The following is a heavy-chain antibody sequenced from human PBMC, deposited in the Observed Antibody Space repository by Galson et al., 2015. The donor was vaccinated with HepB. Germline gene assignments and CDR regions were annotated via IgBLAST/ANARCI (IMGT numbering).Heavy chain of an antibody. Sequence: SETLSLTCTVSGGSFSGYYWSWIRQPPGKGLEWIGEINHSGSTNYNPSLKSRVTISVDTSKNQFSLKLSSVTAADTAVYYCARGTIRRSGYSSSWYYFDYWGQGTLVTVSS. CDR2: INHSGST. D-gene: IGHD6-13*01. CDR1: GGSFSGYY. CDR3: ARGTIRRSGYSSSWYYFDY. V-gene: IGHV4-34*01. J-gene: IGHJ4*02.